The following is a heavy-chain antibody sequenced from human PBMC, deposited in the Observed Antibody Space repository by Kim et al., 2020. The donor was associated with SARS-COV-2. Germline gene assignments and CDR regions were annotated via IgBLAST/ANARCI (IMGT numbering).Heavy chain of an antibody. Sequence: GGSLRLSCAASRLTFNTYGMHWVRQAPGKGLEGVAVISYDGSNKYYADSVKGRFTISRDNSKNTLYLQMNSLRIEDTAVYYCAKSFSGSYFGYDYWGQGTLVTVSS. CDR2: ISYDGSNK. V-gene: IGHV3-30*18. D-gene: IGHD1-26*01. CDR1: RLTFNTYG. CDR3: AKSFSGSYFGYDY. J-gene: IGHJ4*02.